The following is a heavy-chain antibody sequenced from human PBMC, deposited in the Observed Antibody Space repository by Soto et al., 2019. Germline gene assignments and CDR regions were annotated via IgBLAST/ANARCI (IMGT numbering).Heavy chain of an antibody. V-gene: IGHV3-30-3*01. CDR1: GFTFSSYA. CDR2: ISYDGSNK. Sequence: GGSLRLSCAASGFTFSSYAMHWVRQAPGKGLEWVAVISYDGSNKYYADSVKGRFTISRDNSKNTLYLQMNSLRAEDTAVYYCARANRNLNWKGGYYFDYWGQGTLVTVSS. D-gene: IGHD1-1*01. J-gene: IGHJ4*02. CDR3: ARANRNLNWKGGYYFDY.